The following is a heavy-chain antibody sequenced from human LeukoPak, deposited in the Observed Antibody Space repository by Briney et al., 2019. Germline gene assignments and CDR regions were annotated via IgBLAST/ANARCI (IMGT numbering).Heavy chain of an antibody. J-gene: IGHJ4*02. Sequence: GGSLRLLCAASGVTVGNNYMSWVRQPPGKGLQLISVIYSDGSTYYADSVRGRFTISRDSSENTLYLQMNSLRAEDTAVYYCARDPGGGPTHGFWGQGTLVTVSS. V-gene: IGHV3-53*05. D-gene: IGHD1-26*01. CDR2: IYSDGST. CDR1: GVTVGNNY. CDR3: ARDPGGGPTHGF.